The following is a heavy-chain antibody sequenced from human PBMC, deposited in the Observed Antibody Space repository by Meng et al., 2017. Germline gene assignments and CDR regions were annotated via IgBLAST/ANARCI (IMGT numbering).Heavy chain of an antibody. CDR1: GYTFTSYG. CDR2: ISAYNGNT. D-gene: IGHD3-16*01. Sequence: QVQLVQSVAAGKKPGASVKVSCKASGYTFTSYGISWVRQAPGQGLEWMGWISAYNGNTNYAQKLQGRVTMTTDTSTSTAYMELRSLRSDDTAVYYCARSHFGGMGNWYFDLWGRGTLVTVSS. CDR3: ARSHFGGMGNWYFDL. J-gene: IGHJ2*01. V-gene: IGHV1-18*01.